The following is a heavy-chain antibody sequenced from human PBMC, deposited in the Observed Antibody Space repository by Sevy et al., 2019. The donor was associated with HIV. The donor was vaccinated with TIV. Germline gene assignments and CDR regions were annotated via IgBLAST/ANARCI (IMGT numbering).Heavy chain of an antibody. D-gene: IGHD3-22*01. CDR3: AKDPPYYYDSSGYYPPDY. J-gene: IGHJ4*02. Sequence: GGSLRLSCAASGFTFSSYAMSWVRQAPGKGLEWVSAISGSGGSTYYADSVKGRFTISRDNSKNTLYPQMNSLRAEDTAVYYCAKDPPYYYDSSGYYPPDYWGQGTLVTVSS. CDR1: GFTFSSYA. V-gene: IGHV3-23*01. CDR2: ISGSGGST.